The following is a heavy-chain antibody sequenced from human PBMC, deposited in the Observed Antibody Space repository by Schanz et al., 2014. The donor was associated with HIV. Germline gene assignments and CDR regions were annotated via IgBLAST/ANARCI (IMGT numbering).Heavy chain of an antibody. CDR3: AKGDPTAADPTDS. J-gene: IGHJ4*02. Sequence: EVQLVESGGGLVQPGGSLRLACSASGFNFSNYAMHWVRQTAGKGLEWVSAISDTGGSTYYADSVKGRFTISKDYSKNTLYLQMNSLRAEDTAIYYCAKGDPTAADPTDSWGQGTLVTVSS. D-gene: IGHD2-15*01. V-gene: IGHV3-23*04. CDR2: ISDTGGST. CDR1: GFNFSNYA.